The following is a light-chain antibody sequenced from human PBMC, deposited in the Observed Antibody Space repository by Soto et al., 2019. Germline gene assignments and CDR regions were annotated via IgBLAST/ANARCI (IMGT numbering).Light chain of an antibody. CDR2: DGS. Sequence: IVMTQSPDILSVPPGDRATLSCRASESIRSDLAWYQQKPGQAPRLLIFDGSIRAADIPARYSGSGSGTESTLTIGTMQSEDFAISYCQQYHDWPPITFGQGTRLATK. J-gene: IGKJ5*01. CDR1: ESIRSD. CDR3: QQYHDWPPIT. V-gene: IGKV3-15*01.